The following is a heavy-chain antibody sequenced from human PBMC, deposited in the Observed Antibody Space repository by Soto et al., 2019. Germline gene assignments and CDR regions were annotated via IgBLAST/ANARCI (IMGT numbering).Heavy chain of an antibody. CDR2: INPSGGST. Sequence: VASVKVSCKASGYTFTSYYMHCVRQAPGQGLEWMGIINPSGGSTSYAQKFQGRVTMTRETSTSTVYMELSSLRSEDTAVYYCARDIRIAAAGDDAFDIWGQGTMVTVSS. D-gene: IGHD6-13*01. J-gene: IGHJ3*02. CDR3: ARDIRIAAAGDDAFDI. V-gene: IGHV1-46*01. CDR1: GYTFTSYY.